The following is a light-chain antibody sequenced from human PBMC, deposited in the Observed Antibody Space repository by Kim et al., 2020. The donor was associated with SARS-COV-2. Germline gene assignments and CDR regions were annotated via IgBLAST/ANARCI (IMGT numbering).Light chain of an antibody. V-gene: IGKV1-16*01. CDR1: QDISYY. CDR3: LQYNRYPYI. Sequence: SAFVGDRVTLVCRASQDISYYLAWCQQRPGKAPKSLIYAASGVQSGVPSRFSGSVSGTEFTLTISSLQPEDVANYYCLQYNRYPYIFGQGTKLEI. CDR2: AAS. J-gene: IGKJ2*01.